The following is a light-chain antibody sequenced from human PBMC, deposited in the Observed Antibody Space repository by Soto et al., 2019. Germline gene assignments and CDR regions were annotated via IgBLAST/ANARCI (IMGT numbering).Light chain of an antibody. J-gene: IGKJ4*01. Sequence: EVVVTQSPDTLSLSPGETATLSCRASQSVSSSVAWYQHKPGQSPRLVVYSGDKRAPGIPPRFSGSGSGTDFTLTISSLESDDFAIYYCQQRGSWPPLTFGGGTKVEIK. CDR1: QSVSSS. CDR3: QQRGSWPPLT. V-gene: IGKV3-11*01. CDR2: SGD.